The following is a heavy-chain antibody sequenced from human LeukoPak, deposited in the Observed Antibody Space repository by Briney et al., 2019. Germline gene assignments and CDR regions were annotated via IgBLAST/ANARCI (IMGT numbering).Heavy chain of an antibody. V-gene: IGHV1-69*05. D-gene: IGHD5-12*01. J-gene: IGHJ4*02. CDR1: GGTFSSYA. CDR3: ARGSGYDLANDY. CDR2: IIPIFGAA. Sequence: SVKVSCKASGGTFSSYAISWVRQAPGQGLEWMGGIIPIFGAANYAQKFQGRVTITTDESTSTAYMELSSLRSEDTAVYYCARGSGYDLANDYWGQGTLVTVSS.